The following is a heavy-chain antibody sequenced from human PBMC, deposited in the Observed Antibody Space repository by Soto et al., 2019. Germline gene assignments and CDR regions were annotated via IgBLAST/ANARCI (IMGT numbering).Heavy chain of an antibody. V-gene: IGHV1-2*02. CDR3: ARERCSSTSCRLNDAFDI. J-gene: IGHJ3*02. D-gene: IGHD2-2*01. CDR1: GYTFTGYY. Sequence: GASVKVSCKASGYTFTGYYMHWVRQAPGQGLEWMGWINPNSGGTNYAQKFQGRVTMTRDTPISTAYMELSRLRSDDTAVYYCARERCSSTSCRLNDAFDIWGQGTMVTVSS. CDR2: INPNSGGT.